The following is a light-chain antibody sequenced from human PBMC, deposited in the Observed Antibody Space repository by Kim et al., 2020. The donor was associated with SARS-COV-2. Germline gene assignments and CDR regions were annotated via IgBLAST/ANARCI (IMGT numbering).Light chain of an antibody. J-gene: IGKJ4*01. Sequence: PGDRAILSCRASQNIGRYLAWYQQRPGQAPRLLLYEVFNRAAGVPARFSGNGSETDFTLTITSLEPDDFAVYYCHHRANWPALTFGGGTKVDIK. CDR2: EVF. V-gene: IGKV3-11*01. CDR1: QNIGRY. CDR3: HHRANWPALT.